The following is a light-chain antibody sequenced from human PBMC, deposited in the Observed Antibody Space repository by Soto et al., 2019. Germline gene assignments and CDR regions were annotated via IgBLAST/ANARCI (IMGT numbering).Light chain of an antibody. V-gene: IGKV3-20*01. J-gene: IGKJ1*01. CDR2: GAS. Sequence: ETVLTQSPGTLSLSPGERASLSCRASQSVSSGYLAWYQQRPGQAPRLLIYGASSRATGIPDRFSGSGSGTDFTLTISRLEPEDFAVYYCQQYATSPWTFGQGTKVEIK. CDR3: QQYATSPWT. CDR1: QSVSSGY.